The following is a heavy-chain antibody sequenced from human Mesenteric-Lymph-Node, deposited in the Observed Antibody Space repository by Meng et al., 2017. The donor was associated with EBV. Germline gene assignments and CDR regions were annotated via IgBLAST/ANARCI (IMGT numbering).Heavy chain of an antibody. J-gene: IGHJ4*02. CDR1: GGSISSSNW. Sequence: VHVRAAGPRLVKASGTRYATCAVSGGSISSSNWWSWVRQAPGKGLEWIGEIYHSGSTNYNPSLKSRVTISVDKSKNQFSLNLSSVTAADTAVYYCARVGQWLPIDYWGQGTLVTVSS. CDR2: IYHSGST. V-gene: IGHV4-4*02. D-gene: IGHD6-19*01. CDR3: ARVGQWLPIDY.